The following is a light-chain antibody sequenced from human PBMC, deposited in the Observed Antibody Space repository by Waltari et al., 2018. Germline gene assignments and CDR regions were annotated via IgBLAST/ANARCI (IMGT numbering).Light chain of an antibody. J-gene: IGLJ3*02. V-gene: IGLV2-11*01. CDR1: SVVNYNS. CDR3: CTYESRYTFEIL. CDR2: DDS. Sequence: QSALTQPRSVSGSPGQSVTLSCPGTSVVNYNSVSWYQQHPGKAPKLMIYDDSKRPSGVPDRFSASKSDNTASLTISGLQADDEADYYCCTYESRYTFEILFGGGTKLTVL.